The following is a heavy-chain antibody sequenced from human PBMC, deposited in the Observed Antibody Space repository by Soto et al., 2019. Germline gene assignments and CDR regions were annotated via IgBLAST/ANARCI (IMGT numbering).Heavy chain of an antibody. CDR3: AKGTRSSYYYGMDV. V-gene: IGHV3-9*01. Sequence: EVQLVESGGGLVQPGRSLRLSCAVSGFTFDDYAMHWVRQAPGKGLEWVSGLSWNGDYTGYADSVKGRLTISRDNTKNSLYLQMTSLRAEDTALYYCAKGTRSSYYYGMDVWGQGTTVTVSS. CDR2: LSWNGDYT. CDR1: GFTFDDYA. J-gene: IGHJ6*02. D-gene: IGHD6-6*01.